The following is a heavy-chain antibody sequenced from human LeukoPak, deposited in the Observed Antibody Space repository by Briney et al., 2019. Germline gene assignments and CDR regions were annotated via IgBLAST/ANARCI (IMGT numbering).Heavy chain of an antibody. D-gene: IGHD6-6*01. J-gene: IGHJ4*02. V-gene: IGHV4-34*01. CDR1: GGSFSGYY. CDR2: INHSGST. Sequence: PSETLSLTCAVYGGSFSGYYWSWIRQPPGKGLEWIGEINHSGSTNYNPSLKSRVTISVDTSKNQFSLKLSSVTAADTAVYYCAGSSSSNGSIDYWGQGTLVTVSS. CDR3: AGSSSSNGSIDY.